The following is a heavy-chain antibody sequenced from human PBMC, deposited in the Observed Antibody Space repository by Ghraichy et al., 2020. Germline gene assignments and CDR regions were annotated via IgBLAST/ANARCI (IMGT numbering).Heavy chain of an antibody. CDR3: ARGRGYSGYDEFDY. CDR2: ISSSSSYI. J-gene: IGHJ4*02. D-gene: IGHD5-12*01. CDR1: GFTFSSYS. V-gene: IGHV3-21*01. Sequence: SCAASGFTFSSYSMNWVRQAPGKGLEWVSSISSSSSYIYYADSVKGRFTISRDNAKNSLYLQMNSLRAEDTAVYYCARGRGYSGYDEFDYWGQGTLVTVSS.